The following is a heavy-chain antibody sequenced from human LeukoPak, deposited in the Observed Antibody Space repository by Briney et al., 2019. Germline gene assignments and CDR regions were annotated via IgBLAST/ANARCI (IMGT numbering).Heavy chain of an antibody. Sequence: GGSLRLSCAASGFTFSDYSMKWVRQALGKGLEWVSSISSASSYKYYGDSVKGRFTISRDNAKNSLYLQMNSLRVEDTAVYYCARGPTLIGVAGTWPLDYWGQGTLVIVSS. V-gene: IGHV3-21*01. D-gene: IGHD6-19*01. CDR3: ARGPTLIGVAGTWPLDY. CDR2: ISSASSYK. J-gene: IGHJ4*02. CDR1: GFTFSDYS.